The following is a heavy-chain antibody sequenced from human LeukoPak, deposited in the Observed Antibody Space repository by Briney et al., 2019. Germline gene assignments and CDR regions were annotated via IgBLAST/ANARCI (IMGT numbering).Heavy chain of an antibody. J-gene: IGHJ4*02. CDR1: GFTFSSYW. CDR2: INQDGSEK. D-gene: IGHD3-9*01. V-gene: IGHV3-7*01. Sequence: GGSLRLSCAASGFTFSSYWMTWVRQAPGKGLEWVANINQDGSEKYYVDSVKGRFTVSRDNAKNSLFLQMNSLRAEDTALYYCAREGTLTGFDGDYYFDYWGQGTLVTVSS. CDR3: AREGTLTGFDGDYYFDY.